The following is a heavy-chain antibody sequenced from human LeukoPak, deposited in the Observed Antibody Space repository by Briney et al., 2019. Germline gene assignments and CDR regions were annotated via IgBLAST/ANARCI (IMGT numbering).Heavy chain of an antibody. J-gene: IGHJ6*03. CDR2: ISAYDGNT. CDR1: GYTFTSYG. CDR3: ARRIAYCSGGSCYFAPYYYYYMDV. Sequence: GASVKVSCKASGYTFTSYGISWVRQAPGQGLEWMGWISAYDGNTNYAQKLQGRVTLTTDTSTSTAYMELRSLRSDDTAVYYCARRIAYCSGGSCYFAPYYYYYMDVWGKGTTVTVSS. V-gene: IGHV1-18*01. D-gene: IGHD2-15*01.